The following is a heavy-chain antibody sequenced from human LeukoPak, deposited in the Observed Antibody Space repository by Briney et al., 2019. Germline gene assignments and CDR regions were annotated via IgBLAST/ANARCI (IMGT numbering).Heavy chain of an antibody. CDR2: INPNSGGT. CDR3: ARDQSTSGWYDAFDI. D-gene: IGHD6-19*01. V-gene: IGHV1-2*02. J-gene: IGHJ3*02. Sequence: GASVKVSCKASGYTFTGYYMHWVRQAPGQGLEWMGWINPNSGGTNYAQKFQGRVTMTRDTSISTAYMELSRLRSDDTAVYYCARDQSTSGWYDAFDIWGQGTMVTVSS. CDR1: GYTFTGYY.